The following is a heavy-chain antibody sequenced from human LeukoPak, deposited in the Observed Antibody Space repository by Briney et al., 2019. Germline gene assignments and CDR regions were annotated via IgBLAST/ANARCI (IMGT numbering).Heavy chain of an antibody. V-gene: IGHV4-59*01. Sequence: SETLSLTCTVSGGSISGYYWSWIRQPPGKALEWIGYIYESGSTDYNPSLKSRVTISVDTSKNQFSLKLSSVTAADTAVYYCARAAVTTSNYYYYYMDVWGKGTTVTISS. CDR3: ARAAVTTSNYYYYYMDV. CDR2: IYESGST. D-gene: IGHD4-17*01. CDR1: GGSISGYY. J-gene: IGHJ6*03.